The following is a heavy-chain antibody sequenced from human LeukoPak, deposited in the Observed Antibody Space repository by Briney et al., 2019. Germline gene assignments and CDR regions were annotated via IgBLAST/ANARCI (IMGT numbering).Heavy chain of an antibody. Sequence: PGGSLRLSCAASGFTFSSYWMSWVRQAPGKGLEWVANIKQDGSEKYYVDSVKGRFTISRDNAKNSLYLQMNSLRAEDTAVYYCARGAYYFGSGDFDYWGQGTLVTVSS. D-gene: IGHD3-10*01. J-gene: IGHJ4*02. V-gene: IGHV3-7*01. CDR1: GFTFSSYW. CDR2: IKQDGSEK. CDR3: ARGAYYFGSGDFDY.